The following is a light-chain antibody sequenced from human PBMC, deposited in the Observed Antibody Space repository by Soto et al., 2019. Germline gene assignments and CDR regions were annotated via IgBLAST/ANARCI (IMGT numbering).Light chain of an antibody. V-gene: IGLV4-60*02. Sequence: QPVLTQSSSASASLGSSVKLTCTLGSGHSSFIIAWHQQQPGKAPRYSMKVEHSGSYNKGSGLPDRFSGSSSGADRYLTISNLQFEDEADYYCETWDSNTWVFGGGTKVTVL. J-gene: IGLJ3*02. CDR3: ETWDSNTWV. CDR2: VEHSGSY. CDR1: SGHSSFI.